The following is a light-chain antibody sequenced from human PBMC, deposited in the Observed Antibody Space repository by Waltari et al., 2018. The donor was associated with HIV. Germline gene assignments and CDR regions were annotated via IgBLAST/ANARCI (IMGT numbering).Light chain of an antibody. V-gene: IGLV4-69*01. CDR3: QTWGSGIQV. Sequence: QLVLTQSPSASASLGVSVKLTCTLSSGHSSYAIAWHQQQPEKGPRYLMKLNNDGSHTKGDGIPNRFSGSSSGAERYLTISSLQSEDEADYYCQTWGSGIQVFGSGTKVTVL. CDR1: SGHSSYA. J-gene: IGLJ1*01. CDR2: LNNDGSH.